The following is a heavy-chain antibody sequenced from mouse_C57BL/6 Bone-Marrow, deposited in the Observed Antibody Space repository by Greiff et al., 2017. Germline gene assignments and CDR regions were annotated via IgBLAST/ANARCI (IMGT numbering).Heavy chain of an antibody. V-gene: IGHV5-4*01. J-gene: IGHJ2*01. D-gene: IGHD2-3*01. Sequence: EVQLVESGGGLVKPGGSLKLSCAASGFTFSSYAMSWVRQTPEKRLEWVATISDGGSYTYYPDNVKGRFTISRDNAKNNLYLQMSHLKSEDTAMYYCARDQNDGYYFDYWGQGTTLTVSS. CDR3: ARDQNDGYYFDY. CDR1: GFTFSSYA. CDR2: ISDGGSYT.